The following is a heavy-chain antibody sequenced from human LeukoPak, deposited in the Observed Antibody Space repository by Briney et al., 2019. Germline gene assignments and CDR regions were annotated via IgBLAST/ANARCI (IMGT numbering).Heavy chain of an antibody. CDR1: GGSISSGGYY. J-gene: IGHJ4*02. V-gene: IGHV4-31*03. Sequence: PSETLSLTCTVSGGSISSGGYYWSWIRQHPGKGLEWIGYIYYSGSTYYNPSLKSRVTISVDTSKNQFSLKLSSVTAADTAVYYCARALVPAAQVIYFDYWGQGTLVTVSS. CDR2: IYYSGST. CDR3: ARALVPAAQVIYFDY. D-gene: IGHD2-2*01.